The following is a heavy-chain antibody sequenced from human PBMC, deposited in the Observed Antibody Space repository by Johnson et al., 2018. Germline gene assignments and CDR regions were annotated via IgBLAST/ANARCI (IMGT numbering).Heavy chain of an antibody. CDR1: GGTFSSYT. J-gene: IGHJ3*02. D-gene: IGHD5-18*01. CDR2: IIPILGIA. Sequence: QVQLVQSGAEVKKPGSSVKVSCKASGGTFSSYTISWVRQAPGQGLEWMGRIIPILGIANYAQKFQGRVTITAAKSTSTAYMELSSLRSDDTAVYYCARELYIYGPNDAFYIWGQGTMVTVSS. V-gene: IGHV1-69*04. CDR3: ARELYIYGPNDAFYI.